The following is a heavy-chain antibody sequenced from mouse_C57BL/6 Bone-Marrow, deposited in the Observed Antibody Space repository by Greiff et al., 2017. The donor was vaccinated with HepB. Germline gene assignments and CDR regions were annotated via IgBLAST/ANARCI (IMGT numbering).Heavy chain of an antibody. J-gene: IGHJ4*01. D-gene: IGHD1-1*01. CDR3: ARRDYGSRTGAMDY. CDR1: GFTFSDYY. Sequence: DVKLVESGGGLVQPGGSLKLSCAASGFTFSDYYMYWVRQTPEKRLEWVAYISNGGGSTYYPDTVKGRFTISRDNAKNTLYLQMSRLKSEDTAMYYCARRDYGSRTGAMDYWGQGTSVTVSS. CDR2: ISNGGGST. V-gene: IGHV5-12*01.